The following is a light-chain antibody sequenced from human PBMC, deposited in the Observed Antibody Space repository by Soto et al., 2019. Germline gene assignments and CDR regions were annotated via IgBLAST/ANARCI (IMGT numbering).Light chain of an antibody. Sequence: EIVLTQSPATLSLSPGERATLSCRASQSVSSYLAWYQQKPDQAPRLLIYDASNRATGIPARFSGSGSGTDFTLTISSRAPEDFAVYYCQHRSNWPPLTFGGGTNVEIK. J-gene: IGKJ4*01. CDR2: DAS. CDR1: QSVSSY. CDR3: QHRSNWPPLT. V-gene: IGKV3-11*01.